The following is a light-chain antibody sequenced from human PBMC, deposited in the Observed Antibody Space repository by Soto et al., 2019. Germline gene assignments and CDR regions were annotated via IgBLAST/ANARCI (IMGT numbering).Light chain of an antibody. V-gene: IGKV1-5*01. J-gene: IGKJ1*01. CDR1: QSISSW. CDR2: DAS. Sequence: DIQMTQSPSTLSASVGDRVTITCRASQSISSWLAWYQQKPGKAPKLLIYDASSLESGVPSRFSGSGSGTQYTLTISSTQPDDFATYYCQQYRTFVQVTKVAIK. CDR3: QQYRT.